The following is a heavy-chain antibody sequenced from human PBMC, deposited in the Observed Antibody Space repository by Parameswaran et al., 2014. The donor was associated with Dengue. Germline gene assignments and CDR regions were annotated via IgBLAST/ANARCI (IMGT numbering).Heavy chain of an antibody. CDR3: ARDRRTVAGIEGFRTNYYYFMDV. D-gene: IGHD6-19*01. Sequence: SETLSLTCTVSGGSVSSGSYYWSWIRQSPGKGLEWIGNIYYDGRSNYNPSLMSRVTISLDTSKNQFSLKLSTVTAADTAVFYCARDRRTVAGIEGFRTNYYYFMDVWGQGTTVTVSS. J-gene: IGHJ6*03. V-gene: IGHV4-61*01. CDR1: GGSVSSGSYY. CDR2: IYYDGRS.